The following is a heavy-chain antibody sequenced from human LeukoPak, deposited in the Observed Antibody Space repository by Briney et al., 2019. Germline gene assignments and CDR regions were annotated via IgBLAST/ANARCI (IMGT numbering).Heavy chain of an antibody. CDR1: GGPISGTTYY. V-gene: IGHV4-39*07. CDR2: IYYTWNT. Sequence: SETLSLTCSVSGGPISGTTYYWGWVRQPPGKGLEWIGAIYYTWNTYYNPSLMSRATMSLDTSRNQFSLKLSSVTAADTAVYYCARLIKATTHFDYWGQGILATVSS. D-gene: IGHD4-17*01. J-gene: IGHJ4*02. CDR3: ARLIKATTHFDY.